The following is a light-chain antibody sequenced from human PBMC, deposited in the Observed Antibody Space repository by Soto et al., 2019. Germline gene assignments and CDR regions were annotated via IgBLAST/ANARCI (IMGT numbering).Light chain of an antibody. CDR3: QQSYSTLIS. CDR1: QSISSY. CDR2: AAS. Sequence: DIQMTQSPSSLSASVGDRVTITCRASQSISSYLNWYQQKPGKAHKLLIYAASSLQSGVPSRFSGSGSGTDFPLTISSLQPEDFATYYCQQSYSTLISFGQGTRLEIK. V-gene: IGKV1-39*01. J-gene: IGKJ5*01.